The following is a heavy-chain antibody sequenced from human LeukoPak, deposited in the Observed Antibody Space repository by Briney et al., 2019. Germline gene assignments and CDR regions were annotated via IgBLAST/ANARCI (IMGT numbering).Heavy chain of an antibody. V-gene: IGHV1-2*02. D-gene: IGHD3-22*01. CDR3: ARAAIVVVTWGVYDAFDI. J-gene: IGHJ3*02. CDR1: GYTFTGYY. Sequence: ASVKVSCKASGYTFTGYYMHWVRQAPGQGLEWMGWINPNSGGTNYAQKFQGRVTMTRDTSISTAYMELSRLRSDDTAVYYCARAAIVVVTWGVYDAFDIWGQGTMVTVSS. CDR2: INPNSGGT.